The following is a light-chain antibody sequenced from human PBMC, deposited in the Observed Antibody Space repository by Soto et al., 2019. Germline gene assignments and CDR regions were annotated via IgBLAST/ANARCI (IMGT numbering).Light chain of an antibody. Sequence: DIVMTQSPDSLAVSLGERATINCKSSQNVLYSSNNKNYLAWYQQKPGQPPKLLIYWASTRESGVPDRFSDSGSGTDFTLTISSLQAEDVAVYYCQQYYSSPYTFGQGTKVEIK. CDR2: WAS. J-gene: IGKJ2*01. V-gene: IGKV4-1*01. CDR3: QQYYSSPYT. CDR1: QNVLYSSNNKNY.